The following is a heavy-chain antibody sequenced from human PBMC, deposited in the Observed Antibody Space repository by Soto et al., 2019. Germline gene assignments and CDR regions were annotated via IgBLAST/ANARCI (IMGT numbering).Heavy chain of an antibody. Sequence: PSETLSLTCTVSGGSISSSSYYWGWIRKPPGKGLEWIGSIYYSGSTYYNPSLKSRVTISVDTSKNQFSLKLSSVTAADTAVYYCARGYVTMVRGVIITWGNWFDPWGQGTLVTVS. CDR1: GGSISSSSYY. D-gene: IGHD3-10*01. CDR3: ARGYVTMVRGVIITWGNWFDP. V-gene: IGHV4-39*01. CDR2: IYYSGST. J-gene: IGHJ5*02.